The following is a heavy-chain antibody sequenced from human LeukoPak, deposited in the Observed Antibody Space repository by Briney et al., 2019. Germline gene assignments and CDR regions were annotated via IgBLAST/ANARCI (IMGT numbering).Heavy chain of an antibody. V-gene: IGHV1-2*02. CDR2: MNPKNGGT. CDR3: TRALAF. J-gene: IGHJ4*02. CDR1: GYTFTGYY. Sequence: ASVKVSCKASGYTFTGYYMHWLRQAPGQGLEWIGWMNPKNGGTNYALKFQGRVTMTGDTSINTAYLNLSGLRSDDSALYYCTRALAFWGQGTLVTVSS.